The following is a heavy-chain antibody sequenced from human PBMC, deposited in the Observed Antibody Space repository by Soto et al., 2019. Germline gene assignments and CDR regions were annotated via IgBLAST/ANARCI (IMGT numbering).Heavy chain of an antibody. D-gene: IGHD1-7*01. CDR1: GDSISSYY. CDR3: ARSLGTTGSFNWFDP. J-gene: IGHJ5*02. V-gene: IGHV4-4*07. Sequence: QVQLQESGPGLVKPSETLSLTCTVSGDSISSYYWSWIRQPAGKGLEWIGRIYTSGSTNYNPSLTRRVTMSVDTSKNQFSLKLSSVTAADTAVYYCARSLGTTGSFNWFDPWGQGTLVTVSS. CDR2: IYTSGST.